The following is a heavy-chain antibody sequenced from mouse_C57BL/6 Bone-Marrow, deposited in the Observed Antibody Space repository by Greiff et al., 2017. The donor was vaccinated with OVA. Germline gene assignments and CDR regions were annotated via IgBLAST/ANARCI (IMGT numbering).Heavy chain of an antibody. CDR1: GFNIKDDY. D-gene: IGHD2-5*01. CDR2: IDPENGDT. Sequence: EVQLQQSGAELVRPGASVKLSCTASGFNIKDDYMHWVKQRPEQGLEWIGWIDPENGDTEYASKFQGKATITADTSSNTAYLQLSSLTSEDTAVYYCTRGRYSNYPWFAYWGQGTLVTVSA. CDR3: TRGRYSNYPWFAY. J-gene: IGHJ3*01. V-gene: IGHV14-4*01.